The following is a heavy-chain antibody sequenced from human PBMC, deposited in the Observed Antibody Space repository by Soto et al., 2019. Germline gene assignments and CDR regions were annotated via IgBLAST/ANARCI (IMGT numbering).Heavy chain of an antibody. V-gene: IGHV3-23*01. J-gene: IGHJ4*02. D-gene: IGHD6-19*01. CDR2: ISGSGGST. Sequence: PVGSQRLSCAAYGFTFSSYAMSWVRQAPGKGLEWVSAISGSGGSTYYADSVKGRFTISRDNSKNTLYLQMNSLRAEDTAVYYCAKDSSGWPDWGQGTLVTVSS. CDR1: GFTFSSYA. CDR3: AKDSSGWPD.